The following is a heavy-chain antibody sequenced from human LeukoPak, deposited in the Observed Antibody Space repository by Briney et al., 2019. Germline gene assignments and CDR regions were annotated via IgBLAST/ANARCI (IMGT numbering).Heavy chain of an antibody. CDR3: AREDDFSSGMDV. D-gene: IGHD1-1*01. CDR1: KFTFDTCT. CDR2: ITGSGTYI. Sequence: GGSLRLSCAASKFTFDTCTMNWVRQAPGKGLEWVSSITGSGTYIYYIDSVKGRFTISRDNAKSSLYLQMNSLRPEDTAVYYCAREDDFSSGMDVWGQGTTVTVSS. J-gene: IGHJ6*02. V-gene: IGHV3-21*06.